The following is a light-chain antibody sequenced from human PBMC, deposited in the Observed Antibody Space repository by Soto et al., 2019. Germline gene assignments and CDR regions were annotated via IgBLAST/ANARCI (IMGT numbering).Light chain of an antibody. CDR3: NSYTSSSTWV. CDR2: EVT. V-gene: IGLV2-14*01. Sequence: QSALTQPASVSGSPGQSITISCTGTSSDVGGYNYVSWYQQHPGKAPKLMVYEVTNRPSGVSNRFSGSKFGNTASLTISGLQAEDEADYYCNSYTSSSTWVFGGGTKLTVL. J-gene: IGLJ3*02. CDR1: SSDVGGYNY.